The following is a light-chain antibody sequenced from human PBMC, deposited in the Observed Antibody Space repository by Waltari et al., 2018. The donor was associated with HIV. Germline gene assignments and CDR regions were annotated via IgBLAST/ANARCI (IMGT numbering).Light chain of an antibody. CDR1: QSVSSS. CDR3: LQSDKWPRT. CDR2: GAS. Sequence: VLLTQSTATLSVSPGERVTLSCRASQSVSSSLAWYQLKPGQAPRLIIYGASTLASGVPARFTATGSGTQFTLTVSNLQSDDFALYFCLQSDKWPRTFGQGTKLEIK. V-gene: IGKV3-15*01. J-gene: IGKJ1*01.